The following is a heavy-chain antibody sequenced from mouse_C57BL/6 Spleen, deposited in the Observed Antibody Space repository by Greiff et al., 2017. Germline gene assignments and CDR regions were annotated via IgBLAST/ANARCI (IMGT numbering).Heavy chain of an antibody. CDR2: IHPNSGST. D-gene: IGHD1-1*01. Sequence: VQLQQPGAELVKPGASVKLSCKASGYTFTSYWMHWVKQRPGQGLEWIGMIHPNSGSTNYNEKFKSKDTLTVDKSSSTAYMQLSSLTSEDSAVYYCARWGGSSYFDYWGQGTTLTVSS. CDR3: ARWGGSSYFDY. CDR1: GYTFTSYW. J-gene: IGHJ2*01. V-gene: IGHV1-64*01.